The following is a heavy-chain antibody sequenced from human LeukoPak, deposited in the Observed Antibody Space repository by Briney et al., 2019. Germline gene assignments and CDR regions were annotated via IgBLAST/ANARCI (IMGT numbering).Heavy chain of an antibody. Sequence: HPGGSLRLSCAASGFTFSTYSMNWVRQAPGKGLEWISYISHTSSTIYYADSVKDRFTISRDNAKNSLYLQMNSLRAEDTAVYYCARDRITMLSYYMDVWGKGTTVTVSS. J-gene: IGHJ6*03. CDR2: ISHTSSTI. CDR1: GFTFSTYS. D-gene: IGHD3-3*01. V-gene: IGHV3-48*01. CDR3: ARDRITMLSYYMDV.